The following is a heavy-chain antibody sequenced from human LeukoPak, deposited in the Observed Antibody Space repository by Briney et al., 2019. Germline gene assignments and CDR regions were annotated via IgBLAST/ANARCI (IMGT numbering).Heavy chain of an antibody. V-gene: IGHV4-4*07. D-gene: IGHD1-26*01. J-gene: IGHJ4*02. CDR2: IYTSGST. CDR1: DGSISSYY. CDR3: ASSSSGSFYFDY. Sequence: PSETLSLTCTVSDGSISSYYWSWIRQPAGKGLEWIGRIYTSGSTNYNPSLKSRVTMSVDTSKNQFSLKLSSVAAADTAVYYCASSSSGSFYFDYWGQGTLVTVSS.